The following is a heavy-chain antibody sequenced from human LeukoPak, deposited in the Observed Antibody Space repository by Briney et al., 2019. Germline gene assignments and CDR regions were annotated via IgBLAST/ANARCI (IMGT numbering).Heavy chain of an antibody. V-gene: IGHV1-18*04. CDR3: ARDPSNTSGWYIYFDS. CDR1: GYTFTGYY. CDR2: ISAYNGDT. Sequence: ASVKVSCTASGYTFTGYYMHWVRQAPGQGLEWMGWISAYNGDTHYAQRFQGRVTLTIDTSTSTAYMELRNLRSDDTAIYYCARDPSNTSGWYIYFDSWGQGTLVTVSS. D-gene: IGHD6-19*01. J-gene: IGHJ4*02.